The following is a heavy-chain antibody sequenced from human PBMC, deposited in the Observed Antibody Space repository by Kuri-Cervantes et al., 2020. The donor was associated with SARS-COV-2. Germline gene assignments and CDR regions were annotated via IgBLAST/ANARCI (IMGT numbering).Heavy chain of an antibody. V-gene: IGHV3-9*01. D-gene: IGHD7-27*01. Sequence: SLKISCAASGFTFDDYAMHWVRQAPGKGLEWVSGISWNSGSIGYADSVKGRFTISRDNAKNSLYLQMSSLRAEDTAVYYCARDLRLGKSLDYWGQGILVTVSS. CDR3: ARDLRLGKSLDY. J-gene: IGHJ4*02. CDR2: ISWNSGSI. CDR1: GFTFDDYA.